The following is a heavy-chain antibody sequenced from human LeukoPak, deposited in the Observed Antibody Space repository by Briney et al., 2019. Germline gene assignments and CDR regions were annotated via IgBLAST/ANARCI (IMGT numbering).Heavy chain of an antibody. CDR2: INPNSGGT. V-gene: IGHV1-2*02. Sequence: ASVKVSCKASGYTFTGYYMHWVRQAPGQGLEWMGWINPNSGGTNYAQKFQGRVTMTRDTSISTAYMELSRLRSDDTAVYYCARVMCCSGGSCASDYYYYGMDVWGQGTTVTV. CDR1: GYTFTGYY. J-gene: IGHJ6*02. CDR3: ARVMCCSGGSCASDYYYYGMDV. D-gene: IGHD2-15*01.